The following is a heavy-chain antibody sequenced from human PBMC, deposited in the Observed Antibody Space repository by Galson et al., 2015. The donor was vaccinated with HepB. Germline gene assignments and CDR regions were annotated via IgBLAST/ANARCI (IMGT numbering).Heavy chain of an antibody. CDR3: AREPGIAAAGRGGNWFDP. V-gene: IGHV6-1*01. D-gene: IGHD6-13*01. CDR2: THYRSKWYS. CDR1: GDSVSSKSAS. J-gene: IGHJ5*02. Sequence: CAISGDSVSSKSASWHWVRQSPSRGLEWLGRTHYRSKWYSYYGASVKSRITINPDTSKNQFSLQLNSVTPEDTAVYYCAREPGIAAAGRGGNWFDPWGQGTLVTVSS.